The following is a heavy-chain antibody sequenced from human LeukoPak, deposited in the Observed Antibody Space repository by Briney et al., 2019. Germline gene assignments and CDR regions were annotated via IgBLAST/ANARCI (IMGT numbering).Heavy chain of an antibody. CDR1: GGSLSGYY. D-gene: IGHD6-19*01. J-gene: IGHJ4*02. CDR2: INHSGST. Sequence: SETLSLTCAVYGGSLSGYYWNWIRQPPGKGLEWIGEINHSGSTNYNPSLKSRVTISIDTSKNQFSLKLGSVTAADTAVYYCAGGHGAVAGLSVWGQGTLVTVSS. V-gene: IGHV4-34*01. CDR3: AGGHGAVAGLSV.